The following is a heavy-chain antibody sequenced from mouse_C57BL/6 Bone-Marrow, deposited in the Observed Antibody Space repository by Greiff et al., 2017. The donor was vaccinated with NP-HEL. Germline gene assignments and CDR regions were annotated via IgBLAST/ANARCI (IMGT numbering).Heavy chain of an antibody. V-gene: IGHV10-1*01. CDR1: GFSFNTYA. D-gene: IGHD2-10*02. J-gene: IGHJ3*01. Sequence: EVMLVESGGGLVQPKGSLKLSCAASGFSFNTYAMNWVRQAPGKGLEWVARIRSKSNNYATYYADSVKDRFTISRDDSESMLYLQMNNLKTEDTAMYYCAGGYAWFAYWGQGTLVTVSA. CDR3: AGGYAWFAY. CDR2: IRSKSNNYAT.